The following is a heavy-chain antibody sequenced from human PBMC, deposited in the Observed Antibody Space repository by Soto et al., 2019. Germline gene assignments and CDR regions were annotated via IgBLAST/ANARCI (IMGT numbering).Heavy chain of an antibody. CDR2: TYYRSKWYN. CDR1: GDSVSSNSAT. J-gene: IGHJ4*02. V-gene: IGHV6-1*01. Sequence: SQTLSLTCAISGDSVSSNSATWNWFRQSPSRGLEWLGRTYYRSKWYNDYAVSVQGRMTINPDTSKSQFSLQLNSVTPEDTAVYYCARERKEVPGTLNPLDYWGQGTLVTVSS. D-gene: IGHD6-19*01. CDR3: ARERKEVPGTLNPLDY.